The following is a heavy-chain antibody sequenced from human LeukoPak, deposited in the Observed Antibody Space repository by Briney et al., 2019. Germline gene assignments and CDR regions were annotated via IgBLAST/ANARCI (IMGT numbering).Heavy chain of an antibody. D-gene: IGHD3-3*01. CDR1: GGSFSGYY. Sequence: SETLSLTCAVYGGSFSGYYWSWIRQPPGKGLEWIGEINHSGSTNYNPSLKSRVTISVDTSKNQFSLKLSSVTAADTAVYYCASELRFLEWLSSGQFDYWGQGTLVTVSS. V-gene: IGHV4-34*01. CDR3: ASELRFLEWLSSGQFDY. J-gene: IGHJ4*02. CDR2: INHSGST.